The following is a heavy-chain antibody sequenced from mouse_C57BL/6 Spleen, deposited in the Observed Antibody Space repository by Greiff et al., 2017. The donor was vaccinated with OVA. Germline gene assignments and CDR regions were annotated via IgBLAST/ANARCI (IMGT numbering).Heavy chain of an antibody. D-gene: IGHD4-1*01. CDR3: TRGTGTDYAMDY. J-gene: IGHJ4*01. Sequence: VQLQQSGAELVRPGASVTLSCKASGYTFTDYEMHWVKQTPVHGLEWIGAIDPETGGTAYNQKFKVKAILTADKSSSTAYMELRSLTSEDSAVYYCTRGTGTDYAMDYWGQGTSVTVSS. CDR2: IDPETGGT. V-gene: IGHV1-15*01. CDR1: GYTFTDYE.